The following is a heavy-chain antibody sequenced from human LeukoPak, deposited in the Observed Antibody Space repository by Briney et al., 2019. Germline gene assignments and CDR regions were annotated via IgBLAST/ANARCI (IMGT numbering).Heavy chain of an antibody. CDR1: GGSVSSGSYY. V-gene: IGHV4-61*01. CDR3: ARFSSSAWNDY. D-gene: IGHD6-19*01. CDR2: IYYSGST. J-gene: IGHJ4*02. Sequence: SETLSLTCTVSGGSVSSGSYYWSWIRQPPGKGLEWIGYIYYSGSTNYNPSLKSRVTISVDTSKNQFSLKLSSVTAADTAVYYYARFSSSAWNDYWGQGTLVTVSS.